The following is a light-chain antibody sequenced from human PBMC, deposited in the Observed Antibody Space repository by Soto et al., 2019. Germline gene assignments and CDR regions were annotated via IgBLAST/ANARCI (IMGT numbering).Light chain of an antibody. CDR3: QTGGTGIRV. CDR1: SGHSSYA. Sequence: QPVLTQSPSASASLGASVKLTCTLSSGHSSYAIAWHQQQPEKGPRYLMKLNSDGSHSKGDGIPDRFSGSSSGAERYLTISSLQSEDDADYYCQTGGTGIRVFGGGTKLTVL. CDR2: LNSDGSH. V-gene: IGLV4-69*01. J-gene: IGLJ2*01.